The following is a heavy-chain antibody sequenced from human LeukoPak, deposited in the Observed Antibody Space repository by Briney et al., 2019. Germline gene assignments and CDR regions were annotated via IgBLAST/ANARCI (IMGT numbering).Heavy chain of an antibody. D-gene: IGHD3-9*01. CDR3: ARGGARYLDS. Sequence: PGGSLRLSCAASGFTFDDYAMHWVRQAPGKGLEWVAKMKEDGSEIYYVDSVKGRFTICRGNAKNSLCLQMSSLTVEDTAVYYCARGGARYLDSWGQGTLVTVSS. CDR2: MKEDGSEI. CDR1: GFTFDDYA. J-gene: IGHJ5*02. V-gene: IGHV3-7*01.